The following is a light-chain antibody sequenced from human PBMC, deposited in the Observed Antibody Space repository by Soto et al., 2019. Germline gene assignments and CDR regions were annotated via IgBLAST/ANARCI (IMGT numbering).Light chain of an antibody. V-gene: IGLV3-21*04. CDR1: NIGSKS. J-gene: IGLJ2*01. CDR2: YDS. Sequence: SYELTQPHSVSVAPGKTARITCGGNNIGSKSVHWYQQKPGQAPVLVIYYDSDRPSGIPERFSGSNSGTTATLTISRVEAGDEDNYYCQVWAISRDNVVFGGGTKLTVL. CDR3: QVWAISRDNVV.